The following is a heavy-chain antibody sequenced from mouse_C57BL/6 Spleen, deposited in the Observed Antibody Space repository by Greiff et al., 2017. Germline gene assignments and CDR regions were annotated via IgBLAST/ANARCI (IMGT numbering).Heavy chain of an antibody. D-gene: IGHD4-1*01. CDR3: ARRERLTGSGFAY. V-gene: IGHV5-4*03. Sequence: EVMLVESGGGLVKPGGSLKLSCAASGFTFSSYAMYWVRQTPEKRLEWVATISDGGSYTYYPDNVKGRFTIARDNAKNNLYLQMSHLKSEDTAMYYCARRERLTGSGFAYWGQGTLVTVSA. CDR2: ISDGGSYT. CDR1: GFTFSSYA. J-gene: IGHJ3*01.